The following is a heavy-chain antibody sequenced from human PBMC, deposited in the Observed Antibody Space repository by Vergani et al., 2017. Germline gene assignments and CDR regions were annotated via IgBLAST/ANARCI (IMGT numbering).Heavy chain of an antibody. CDR2: IIPIFGTA. J-gene: IGHJ6*04. D-gene: IGHD4-23*01. CDR3: ARRSHDGGKRYYYYGMDV. V-gene: IGHV1-69*12. CDR1: GGTFSSYA. Sequence: QVQLVQSGAEVKKSGSSVKVSCKASGGTFSSYAISWVRQAPGQGLEWMGGIIPIFGTANYAQKFQGRVTITADESTSTAYMELSSLRSEDTAVYYCARRSHDGGKRYYYYGMDVGGKGTRVTVSS.